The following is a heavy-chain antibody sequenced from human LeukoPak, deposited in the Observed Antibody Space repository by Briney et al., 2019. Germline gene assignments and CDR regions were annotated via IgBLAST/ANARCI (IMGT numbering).Heavy chain of an antibody. J-gene: IGHJ1*01. Sequence: PSQTLSLTCTVSGDSITTGNYYWSWVRQAPGKGLEWVANIKQDGSEKYYVDSVKGRLTISRDNAKNSLYLQMNSLRAEDTAVCYCARDRDSSGWYENEYFQHWGQGTLVTVSS. CDR2: IKQDGSEK. CDR3: ARDRDSSGWYENEYFQH. V-gene: IGHV3-7*01. D-gene: IGHD6-19*01. CDR1: GDSITTGNYY.